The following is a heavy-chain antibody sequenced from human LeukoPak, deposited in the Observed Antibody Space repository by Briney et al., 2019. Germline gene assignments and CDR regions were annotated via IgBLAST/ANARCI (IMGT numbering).Heavy chain of an antibody. CDR1: GFTFSSYS. Sequence: GGSLRLSCAASGFTFSSYSMNWVRQAPGKGLEWVSSISSSSSYIYYADSVKGRFTISRDNAKNSLYLQVNSLRAEDTAVYYCARTASGITGTRPFDYWGQGTLVTVSS. CDR2: ISSSSSYI. V-gene: IGHV3-21*01. CDR3: ARTASGITGTRPFDY. D-gene: IGHD1-20*01. J-gene: IGHJ4*02.